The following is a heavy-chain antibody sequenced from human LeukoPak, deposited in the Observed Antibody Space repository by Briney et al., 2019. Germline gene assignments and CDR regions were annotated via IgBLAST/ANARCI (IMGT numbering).Heavy chain of an antibody. V-gene: IGHV3-48*04. Sequence: GGSLRLSCAASGFTFSSYSMNWVRQAPGKGLEGVSYITFSSSIIYYADSVKGRFTISRDTSKNTLYLQMNSLRADDTAVYYCVRGYSYGRFDPWGQGTLVTVSS. D-gene: IGHD5-18*01. CDR1: GFTFSSYS. J-gene: IGHJ5*02. CDR3: VRGYSYGRFDP. CDR2: ITFSSSII.